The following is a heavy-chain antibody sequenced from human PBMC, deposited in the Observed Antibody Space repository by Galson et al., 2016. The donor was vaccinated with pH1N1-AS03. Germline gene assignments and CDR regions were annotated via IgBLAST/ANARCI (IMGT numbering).Heavy chain of an antibody. CDR2: IRNSGSYI. J-gene: IGHJ4*02. CDR3: ARGNYYDVDLKESYFDY. D-gene: IGHD3-22*01. Sequence: SLRLSCAASGFPFSGYSMNWVRQAPGKGLEWVSFIRNSGSYISYGDSVKGRFTVSRDNAKNSLYLQMNSLRAEDTAGYYCARGNYYDVDLKESYFDYWGQGTLVTVSS. CDR1: GFPFSGYS. V-gene: IGHV3-21*01.